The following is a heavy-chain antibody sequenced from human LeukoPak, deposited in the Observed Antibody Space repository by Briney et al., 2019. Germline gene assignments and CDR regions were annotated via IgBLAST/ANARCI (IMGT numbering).Heavy chain of an antibody. Sequence: SETLSLTCAVYGGSFSGYYWSWSREPPGKGLEWIGEINHSVSTNYNPSLKSRVTISVDTSKNQFSLKLSSVTAADTAVYYCARVSGGYSYGPMIFDYWGQGTLVTVSS. CDR3: ARVSGGYSYGPMIFDY. CDR1: GGSFSGYY. J-gene: IGHJ4*02. CDR2: INHSVST. D-gene: IGHD5-18*01. V-gene: IGHV4-34*01.